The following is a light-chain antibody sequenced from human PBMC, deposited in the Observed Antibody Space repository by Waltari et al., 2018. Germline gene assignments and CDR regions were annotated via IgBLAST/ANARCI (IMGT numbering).Light chain of an antibody. Sequence: EIVLTQSPGTLSLFPGERATLSCRASQSVSSNYLAWYQQKPGQAPRLLIHDASSRATGMPDRFSGSGSGTDFTLTISRLEPEDFAVYFCQHYSSAPNTFGQGTRLEIK. CDR2: DAS. CDR3: QHYSSAPNT. CDR1: QSVSSNY. J-gene: IGKJ2*01. V-gene: IGKV3-20*01.